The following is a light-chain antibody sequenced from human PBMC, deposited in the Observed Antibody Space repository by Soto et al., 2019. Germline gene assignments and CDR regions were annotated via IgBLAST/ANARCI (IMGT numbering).Light chain of an antibody. Sequence: EIVLTQSPGTLSLSPGERATLSCRASXSLTTNYLAWYQQKPGQAPRLLIYDASSRATGIPDRFSGSGSGTDFTLTIARLEPEDFAVFYCQQGVTFGGGTKVEIK. CDR2: DAS. CDR3: QQGVT. J-gene: IGKJ4*01. V-gene: IGKV3-20*01. CDR1: XSLTTNY.